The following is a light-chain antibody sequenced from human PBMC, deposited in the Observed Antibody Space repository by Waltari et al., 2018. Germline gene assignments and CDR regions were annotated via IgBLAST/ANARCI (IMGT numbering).Light chain of an antibody. CDR1: SLRSYY. J-gene: IGLJ2*01. Sequence: SSELTQDPAVSVALGQTVRITCQGDSLRSYYASWYQQKPGQAPVLVIYGKNNRPSGIPDRFSGSSSGNTASLTITGAQAEDDADYYCNARDSSGNHLVFG. CDR2: GKN. V-gene: IGLV3-19*01. CDR3: NARDSSGNHLV.